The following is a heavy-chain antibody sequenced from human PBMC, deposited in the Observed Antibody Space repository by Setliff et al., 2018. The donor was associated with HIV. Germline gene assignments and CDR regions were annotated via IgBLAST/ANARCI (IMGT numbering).Heavy chain of an antibody. D-gene: IGHD3-10*01. CDR1: GYTFTSYG. Sequence: GASVKVSCKASGYTFTSYGISWVRQAPGQGLEWMGWISVYNGNTNYAQKVQGRVTMTTDTPTSTAYMELRSLRSDDTAVYYCARRPRHYYASGSVWFDPWGQGTLVTVSS. V-gene: IGHV1-18*01. CDR3: ARRPRHYYASGSVWFDP. J-gene: IGHJ5*02. CDR2: ISVYNGNT.